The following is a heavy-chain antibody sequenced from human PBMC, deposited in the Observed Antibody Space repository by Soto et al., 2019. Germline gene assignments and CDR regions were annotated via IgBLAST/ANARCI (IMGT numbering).Heavy chain of an antibody. CDR1: GASISRYY. CDR2: IYYSGST. J-gene: IGHJ4*02. V-gene: IGHV4-59*08. CDR3: ARLWSGERPPDY. Sequence: PSETLSLTCTFSGASISRYYWSLIRQPPGKGLEWIGYIYYSGSTNYNPSLKSRVTMSVDTSKSQLSLKLSSVTAADTVVYYCARLWSGERPPDYWGQGTLVTVSS. D-gene: IGHD3-10*01.